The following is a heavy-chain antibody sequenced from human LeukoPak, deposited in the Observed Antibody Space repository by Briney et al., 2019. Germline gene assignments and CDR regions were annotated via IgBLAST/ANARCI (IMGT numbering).Heavy chain of an antibody. CDR1: GGSISSGGYY. CDR2: IYYSGST. D-gene: IGHD5-12*01. J-gene: IGHJ4*02. V-gene: IGHV4-31*03. CDR3: ARGSGYDCNVYCDY. Sequence: PSETLSLTCTVSGGSISSGGYYWSWIRQHPGKGLEWIGYIYYSGSTYYNPSLKSRVTISVDTSKNQFSLKLSSVTAADTAVYYCARGSGYDCNVYCDYWGQGTLVTVSS.